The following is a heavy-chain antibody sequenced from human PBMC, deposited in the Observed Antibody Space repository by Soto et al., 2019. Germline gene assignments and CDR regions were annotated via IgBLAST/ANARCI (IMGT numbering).Heavy chain of an antibody. CDR1: GGSISSGGYY. J-gene: IGHJ4*02. D-gene: IGHD3-16*01. CDR3: AVMITFGGVDY. Sequence: PSETPSLTCTVSGGSISSGGYYWSWIRQHPGKGLEWIGYIYYSGSTYYNPSLKSRVTISVDTSKNQFSLKLSSVTAADTAVYYCAVMITFGGVDYWGQGTLVTVSS. V-gene: IGHV4-31*03. CDR2: IYYSGST.